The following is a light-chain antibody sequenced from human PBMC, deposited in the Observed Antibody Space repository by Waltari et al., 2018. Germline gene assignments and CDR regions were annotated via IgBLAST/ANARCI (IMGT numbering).Light chain of an antibody. J-gene: IGLJ1*01. Sequence: QSALTQPRSVSGSPGQSVPISCTGTSRDVGGYDYVSWYQQNPGKAPKLMVFDVNRRPSGVPDRFSGSKSGNTASLTISGLQAEDEADYYCCSYAGSYTWVFGTGTKVTVL. CDR1: SRDVGGYDY. CDR3: CSYAGSYTWV. V-gene: IGLV2-11*01. CDR2: DVN.